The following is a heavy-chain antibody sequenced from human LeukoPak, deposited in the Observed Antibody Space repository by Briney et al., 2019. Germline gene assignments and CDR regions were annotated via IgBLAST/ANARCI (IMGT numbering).Heavy chain of an antibody. CDR3: AIYRYYYDSSGYFFFNAFDI. J-gene: IGHJ3*02. Sequence: PSETLSLTCTVSGGSISSSSYYWGWIRQPPGKGLEWIGSIYYSGSTYYNPSLKSRVTISVDTSKNQFSLKLSSVTAADTAVYYCAIYRYYYDSSGYFFFNAFDIWGQGTMVTVSS. D-gene: IGHD3-22*01. V-gene: IGHV4-39*07. CDR1: GGSISSSSYY. CDR2: IYYSGST.